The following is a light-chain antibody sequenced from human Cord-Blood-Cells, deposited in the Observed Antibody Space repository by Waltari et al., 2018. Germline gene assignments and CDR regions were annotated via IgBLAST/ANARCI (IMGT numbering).Light chain of an antibody. Sequence: QSALTQPRPVSGSPGQSVTIPCTVPSSDVGGYNYVSWYKQHPGKAPKRMIYDVSKRPSGVPDRFSGSKSGNTASLTISGLQAEDEADYYCCSYAGSYTLVVFGGGTKLTVL. J-gene: IGLJ2*01. CDR3: CSYAGSYTLVV. V-gene: IGLV2-11*01. CDR1: SSDVGGYNY. CDR2: DVS.